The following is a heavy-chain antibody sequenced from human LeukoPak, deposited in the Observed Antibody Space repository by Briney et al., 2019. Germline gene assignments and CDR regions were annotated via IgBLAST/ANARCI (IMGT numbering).Heavy chain of an antibody. V-gene: IGHV4-59*01. CDR1: GASLSSYY. D-gene: IGHD2-15*01. J-gene: IGHJ4*02. CDR2: IYYSGST. Sequence: SETLSLTCTVSGASLSSYYWSWIRQPPGKGLEWIGYIYYSGSTNYNPSLKSRVTISVDTSKNQFSLKLSSVTSADTAVYYCARVMAAASYYFDYWGQGTLVTVSS. CDR3: ARVMAAASYYFDY.